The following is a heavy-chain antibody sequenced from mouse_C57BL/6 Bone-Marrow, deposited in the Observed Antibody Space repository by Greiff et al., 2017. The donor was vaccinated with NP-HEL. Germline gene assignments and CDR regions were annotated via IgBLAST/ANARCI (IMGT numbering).Heavy chain of an antibody. Sequence: EVKLQESVAELVRPGASVKLSCTASGFNIKNTYMHWVKQRPEQGLEWIGRIDPANGNTKYAPKFQGKATITADTSSNTAYLHLSSLTSEDAAIFCCACSGLRRGDFDYWGQGTTLTVSS. J-gene: IGHJ2*01. V-gene: IGHV14-3*01. CDR2: IDPANGNT. CDR1: GFNIKNTY. D-gene: IGHD2-12*01. CDR3: ACSGLRRGDFDY.